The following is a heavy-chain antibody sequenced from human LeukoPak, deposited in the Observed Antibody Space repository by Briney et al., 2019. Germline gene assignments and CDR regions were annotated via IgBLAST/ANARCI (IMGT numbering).Heavy chain of an antibody. J-gene: IGHJ4*02. V-gene: IGHV3-23*01. Sequence: GGSLRLSCAASGFTFSRYSMHWVRQAPGKGLEWVSKISISGGSTYYADSVKGRFTFSRDNSNNTLYLQMNSLKAEDTAVYYCAKGDYFASWGQGTLVTVSS. CDR2: ISISGGST. CDR1: GFTFSRYS. CDR3: AKGDYFAS.